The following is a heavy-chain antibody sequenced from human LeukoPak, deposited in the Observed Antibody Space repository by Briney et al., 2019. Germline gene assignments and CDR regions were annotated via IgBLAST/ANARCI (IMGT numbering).Heavy chain of an antibody. D-gene: IGHD3-9*01. CDR3: ASGIYDILTRLDYYYGMDV. Sequence: ASVKVSCKASGYTFTSYGISWVRQAPGQGLEWMGWINPNSGGTNYAQKFQGRVTMTRDTSISTAYMELSRLRSDDTAVYYCASGIYDILTRLDYYYGMDVWGQGTTVTVSS. J-gene: IGHJ6*02. V-gene: IGHV1-2*02. CDR2: INPNSGGT. CDR1: GYTFTSYG.